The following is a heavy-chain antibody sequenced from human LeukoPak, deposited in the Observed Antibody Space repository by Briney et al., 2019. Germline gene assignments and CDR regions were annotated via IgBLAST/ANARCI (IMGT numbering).Heavy chain of an antibody. D-gene: IGHD2-21*02. Sequence: GGSLRLSCAASGFTVSSNYMSWVRQAPGKGLEWVSVIYSGGSTYYADSVKDRFTISRDNSKNTLYLQMNSLRAEDTAVYYCARDHEGGVPGDCSTCPPDYGMDVWGQGTTVTVSS. V-gene: IGHV3-53*01. CDR1: GFTVSSNY. CDR3: ARDHEGGVPGDCSTCPPDYGMDV. J-gene: IGHJ6*02. CDR2: IYSGGST.